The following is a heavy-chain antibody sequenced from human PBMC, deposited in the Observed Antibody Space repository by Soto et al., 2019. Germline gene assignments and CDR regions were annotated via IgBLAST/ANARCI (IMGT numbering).Heavy chain of an antibody. CDR2: IYYSGST. D-gene: IGHD3-22*01. CDR3: AGDLRSGYPSVGFDY. CDR1: GGSISSGDYY. V-gene: IGHV4-30-4*01. J-gene: IGHJ4*02. Sequence: KASETLSLTCTVSGGSISSGDYYWSWIRQPPGKGLEWIGYIYYSGSTYYNPSLKSRVTISVDTSKNQFSLKLSSVTAADTAVYYCAGDLRSGYPSVGFDYWGQGTLVTVSS.